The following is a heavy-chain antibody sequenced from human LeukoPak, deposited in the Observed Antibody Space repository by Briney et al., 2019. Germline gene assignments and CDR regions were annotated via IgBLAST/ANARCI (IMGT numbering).Heavy chain of an antibody. J-gene: IGHJ4*02. Sequence: PGGSLRLSCAASGFTFSDYYMSWIRQAPGKGLEWVSYISSSGSTIYYADSVKGRFTISRDNAKNSLYLQMNSLRAEDTAVYYCARVDPSQSYYSHPIDYWGQGTLVTVSS. CDR3: ARVDPSQSYYSHPIDY. D-gene: IGHD3-10*01. CDR2: ISSSGSTI. V-gene: IGHV3-11*01. CDR1: GFTFSDYY.